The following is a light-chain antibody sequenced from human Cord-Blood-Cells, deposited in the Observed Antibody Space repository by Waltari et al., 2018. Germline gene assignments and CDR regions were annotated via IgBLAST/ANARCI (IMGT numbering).Light chain of an antibody. CDR1: SSDVCGYNY. CDR2: YVS. CDR3: CSYAGSFPVV. V-gene: IGLV2-11*01. Sequence: QSALTQPRSVSGSPGQSVTISCTGTSSDVCGYNYVSWYQQHPGKAPKLMIYYVSKRPSGVPDRFSGSKSGNTASLTISGLQAEDEADYYCCSYAGSFPVVFGGGTKLTVL. J-gene: IGLJ2*01.